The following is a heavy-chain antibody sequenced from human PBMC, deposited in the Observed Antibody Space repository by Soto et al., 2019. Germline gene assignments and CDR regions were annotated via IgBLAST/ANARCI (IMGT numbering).Heavy chain of an antibody. Sequence: QVQLVETGGGVVQPGRSLRLSCAASGFTFISYGMHWVRQAPGKGLEWVAVVSHDGSNTYYAESVKGRFTISRDNSKKSLYLQMNSLRAEDTAVYYCAKIRGGDTGYFDYWGQGTLVTVSS. CDR3: AKIRGGDTGYFDY. J-gene: IGHJ4*02. D-gene: IGHD2-8*02. CDR2: VSHDGSNT. V-gene: IGHV3-30*18. CDR1: GFTFISYG.